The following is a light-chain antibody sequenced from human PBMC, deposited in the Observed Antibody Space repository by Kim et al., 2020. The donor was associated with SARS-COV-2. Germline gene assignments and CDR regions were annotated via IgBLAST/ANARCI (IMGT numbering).Light chain of an antibody. CDR1: KLGDKY. V-gene: IGLV3-1*01. CDR3: QAWDSSTAV. J-gene: IGLJ2*01. Sequence: VSQGQTASITGSGDKLGDKYACWYQQKPGQSPVLVIYQDNKRPSGIPERFSGSNSGNTATLTISGTQAMDEADYYCQAWDSSTAVFGGGTQLTVL. CDR2: QDN.